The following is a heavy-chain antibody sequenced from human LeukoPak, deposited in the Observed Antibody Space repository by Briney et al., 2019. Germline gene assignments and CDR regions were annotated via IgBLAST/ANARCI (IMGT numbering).Heavy chain of an antibody. CDR2: ISSSSSYI. CDR3: ARVRSIAAGGVDY. Sequence: GGSLRLSCAASGFTFSSYSMNWVRQAPGKGLEWVSSISSSSSYIYYADSVKGRFTISRDNAKNSLYLQMNSLRAEDTAVYYCARVRSIAAGGVDYWGQGTLVTVSS. CDR1: GFTFSSYS. J-gene: IGHJ4*02. V-gene: IGHV3-21*01. D-gene: IGHD6-13*01.